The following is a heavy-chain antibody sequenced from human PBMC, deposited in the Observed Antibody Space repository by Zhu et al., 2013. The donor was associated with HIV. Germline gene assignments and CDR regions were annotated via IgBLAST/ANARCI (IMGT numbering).Heavy chain of an antibody. D-gene: IGHD6-19*01. CDR2: ISAHTGNT. CDR1: GYTFTSYG. J-gene: IGHJ6*02. V-gene: IGHV1-18*01. Sequence: QVQLVQSGGEMKRPGASVKVSCKASGYTFTSYGISWVRQAPGQGLEWMGWISAHTGNTNYAQKVQGRVTMTTDTSTSTAYMELRSLRSDDTAVYYCARDVASNGWYNLKYYHYGMDVWGQGTTGHRLL. CDR3: ARDVASNGWYNLKYYHYGMDV.